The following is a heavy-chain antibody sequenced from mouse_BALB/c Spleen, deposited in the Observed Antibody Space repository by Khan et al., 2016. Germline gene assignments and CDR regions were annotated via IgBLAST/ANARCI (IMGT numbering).Heavy chain of an antibody. D-gene: IGHD2-4*01. Sequence: EVELVESGGGLVKPGGSLKLSCAASGFTFSDYYMYWVRQTPEKRLEWVATISDGGSYTYYPDSVKGRFTISRDNAKNNLYLQISSLKSEDTAMYYCAREGLRRGFAYWGQGTLVTVSA. J-gene: IGHJ3*01. CDR3: AREGLRRGFAY. CDR2: ISDGGSYT. V-gene: IGHV5-4*02. CDR1: GFTFSDYY.